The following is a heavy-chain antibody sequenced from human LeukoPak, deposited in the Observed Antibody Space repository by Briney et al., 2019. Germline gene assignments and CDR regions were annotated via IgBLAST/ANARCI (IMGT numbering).Heavy chain of an antibody. CDR3: ARAGAAAASNAFDI. V-gene: IGHV3-48*04. Sequence: GGSLRLSCAASGFTFSHYNMNWVRQAPGKGLEWVSYISSRSSTIYYTDSVKGRFTISRDDAKNSQYLQMNSLRAEDTAVYYCARAGAAAASNAFDIWGQGTMVTVSS. CDR2: ISSRSSTI. D-gene: IGHD6-13*01. J-gene: IGHJ3*02. CDR1: GFTFSHYN.